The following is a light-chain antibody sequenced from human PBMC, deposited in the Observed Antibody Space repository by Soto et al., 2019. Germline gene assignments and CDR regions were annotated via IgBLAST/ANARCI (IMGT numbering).Light chain of an antibody. J-gene: IGLJ1*01. V-gene: IGLV2-11*01. CDR3: CSYAGTYSYV. CDR1: SSDVGAYNY. CDR2: DVS. Sequence: QAPLNQTRSVSGSPGQSFTISCTGTSSDVGAYNYVSWYQQHSGKAPKFMIYDVSKRPSGVPDRFSGSKSGNTASLTISGLQAEDEADYYCCSYAGTYSYVFGTGTKVTVL.